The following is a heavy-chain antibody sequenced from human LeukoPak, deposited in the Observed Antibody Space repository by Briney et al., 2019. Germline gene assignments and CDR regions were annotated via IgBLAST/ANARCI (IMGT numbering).Heavy chain of an antibody. CDR3: TRRSIASTRTDDY. J-gene: IGHJ4*02. V-gene: IGHV3-73*01. CDR1: GFNFSGSA. CDR2: IRSKTHSYAT. Sequence: GGSLRLSCAASGFNFSGSAIHWVRQASGKGLEWVGRIRSKTHSYATTYAASLKGRFTISRDDSKNTTYLQMSSLKTDDTAVYYCTRRSIASTRTDDYWGQGALVTVSS. D-gene: IGHD6-13*01.